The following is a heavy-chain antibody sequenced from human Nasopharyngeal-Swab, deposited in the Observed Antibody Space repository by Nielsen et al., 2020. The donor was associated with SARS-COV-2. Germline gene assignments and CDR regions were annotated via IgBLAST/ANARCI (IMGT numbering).Heavy chain of an antibody. CDR1: GFTFSSYS. CDR3: ARDPLSSWQAIGNWYFDL. V-gene: IGHV3-21*06. Sequence: GESLKISCAASGFTFSSYSMNWVRQAPGKGLEWVSSVSSSGAYIYYADSVKGRFTISRDNAKNSLYLLLNSLRAEDSAVYYCARDPLSSWQAIGNWYFDLWGRGTLVTVSS. J-gene: IGHJ2*01. CDR2: VSSSGAYI. D-gene: IGHD6-13*01.